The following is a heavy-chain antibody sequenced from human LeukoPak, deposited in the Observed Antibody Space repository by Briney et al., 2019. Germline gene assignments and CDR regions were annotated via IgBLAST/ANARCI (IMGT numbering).Heavy chain of an antibody. CDR1: GFTFSSYG. Sequence: PGGSLRLSCAVSGFTFSSYGMHWVRQGRGKGLEWVSYISSRSATIYYADSVKGRFTISRDNAKNSLYLQMNSLRAEDTAVYYCARLGTKQWLVHHASPSYFDYWGQGTLVTVSS. CDR3: ARLGTKQWLVHHASPSYFDY. V-gene: IGHV3-48*01. J-gene: IGHJ4*02. CDR2: ISSRSATI. D-gene: IGHD6-19*01.